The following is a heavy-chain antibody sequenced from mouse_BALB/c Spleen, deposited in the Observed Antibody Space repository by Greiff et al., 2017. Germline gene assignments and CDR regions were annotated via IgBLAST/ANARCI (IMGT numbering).Heavy chain of an antibody. D-gene: IGHD2-14*01. Sequence: EVQLQESGGGLVQPGGSRKLSCAASGFTFSSFGMHWVRQAPEKGLEWVAYISSGSSTIYYADTVKGRFTISRDNPKNTLFLQMTSLRSEDTATYYCARYDYAMDYWGQGTSVTVSS. J-gene: IGHJ4*01. CDR3: ARYDYAMDY. V-gene: IGHV5-17*02. CDR2: ISSGSSTI. CDR1: GFTFSSFG.